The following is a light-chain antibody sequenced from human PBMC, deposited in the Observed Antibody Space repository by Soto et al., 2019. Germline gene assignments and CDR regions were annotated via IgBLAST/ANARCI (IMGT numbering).Light chain of an antibody. CDR2: GAS. CDR3: QQYGSSPRT. CDR1: QSVSSSY. Sequence: EIVLTQSPGTLSSSPGERATLSCRASQSVSSSYLAWYQQKPGQAPRLLIYGASNRATGIPDRFSGSGSGTDFTLTISRLEPEDFAVYYCQQYGSSPRTFGQGTRLEIK. V-gene: IGKV3-20*01. J-gene: IGKJ5*01.